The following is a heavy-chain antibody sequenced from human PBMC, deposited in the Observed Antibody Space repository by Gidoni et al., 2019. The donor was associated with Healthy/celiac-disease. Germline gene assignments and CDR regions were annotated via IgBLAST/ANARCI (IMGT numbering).Heavy chain of an antibody. D-gene: IGHD5-12*01. V-gene: IGHV1-46*01. Sequence: QVQLVQSGAEVKTPGASVKVSCKASGYTFTSNYMPWVRQAPGQGLEWMGIINPIGGRTSYAQKFQGRVTRTRDTSTSTVYMELSSLRSEDTAVYYCARDYWVDGYNSGSYGGLSDYWGQGTLVTVSS. CDR3: ARDYWVDGYNSGSYGGLSDY. CDR2: INPIGGRT. CDR1: GYTFTSNY. J-gene: IGHJ4*02.